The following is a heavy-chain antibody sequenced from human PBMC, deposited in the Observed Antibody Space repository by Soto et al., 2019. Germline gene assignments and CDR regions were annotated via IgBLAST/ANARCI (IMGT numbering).Heavy chain of an antibody. J-gene: IGHJ4*02. D-gene: IGHD3-9*01. Sequence: PGGSLRLSCAASGFTFSNYWMSWVRQAPGKGLEWVAVISYDGSNKYYADSVKGRFTISRDNSKNTLYLQMNSLRAEDTAVYYCAKLKYFDWAVFDYWGQGTLVTVSS. CDR2: ISYDGSNK. V-gene: IGHV3-30*18. CDR1: GFTFSNYW. CDR3: AKLKYFDWAVFDY.